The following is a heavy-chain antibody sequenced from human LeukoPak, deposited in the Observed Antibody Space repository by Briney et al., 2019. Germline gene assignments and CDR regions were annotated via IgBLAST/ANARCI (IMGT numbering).Heavy chain of an antibody. CDR2: MNPNSGAT. J-gene: IGHJ6*02. V-gene: IGHV1-8*01. Sequence: GASVKVSCKASGYTFTSYDFNWLRQATGQGPEWMGWMNPNSGATGYAQKFQGRVTMTRSAPINTAYMELSRLRSDDTAVYYCAAHSYCSSTSCDYYYYGMDVWGQGTTVTVSS. CDR3: AAHSYCSSTSCDYYYYGMDV. CDR1: GYTFTSYD. D-gene: IGHD2-2*01.